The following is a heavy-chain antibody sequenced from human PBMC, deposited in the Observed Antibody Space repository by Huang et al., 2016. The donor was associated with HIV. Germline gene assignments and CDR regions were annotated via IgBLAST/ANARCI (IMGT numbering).Heavy chain of an antibody. CDR3: ARDPKYHRIGYYRQRRGIDV. CDR1: GSSFTDDG. V-gene: IGHV1-18*01. Sequence: QAQLMQSGTEVKKPGASVKVSCKTSGSSFTDDGITWVRQVPGQGPEWVGWSRACNGDTELAPRLQGRFTLTTDTSTSMAYMELRSLRFDDTAVYFCARDPKYHRIGYYRQRRGIDVWGQGTMVSVSS. J-gene: IGHJ3*01. CDR2: SRACNGDT. D-gene: IGHD3-22*01.